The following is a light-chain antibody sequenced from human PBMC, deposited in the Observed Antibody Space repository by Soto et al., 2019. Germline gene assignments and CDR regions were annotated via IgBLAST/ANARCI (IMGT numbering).Light chain of an antibody. CDR1: QGISSY. V-gene: IGKV1-9*01. J-gene: IGKJ4*01. CDR3: QQLNTYPLT. CDR2: AAS. Sequence: DIQLTQSPSSLSASVGDRVTITCRASQGISSYLAWYQQKPGKAPKLLIYAASTLQSGVPSRFSGSGSGTEFTLTISSLQPEDFATYYCQQLNTYPLTFGRGTKVEMK.